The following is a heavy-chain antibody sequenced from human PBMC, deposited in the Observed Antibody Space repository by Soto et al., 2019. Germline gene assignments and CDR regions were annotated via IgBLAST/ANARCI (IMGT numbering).Heavy chain of an antibody. V-gene: IGHV1-69*12. CDR3: ARATQGRMATIRNHYYYGIDV. J-gene: IGHJ6*02. Sequence: QVQLVQSGAEVKKPGSSVKVSCKASGGTFSSYAISWVRQAPGQGLEWMGGIMPIFGTANYAQKFQGRVAITADESNSKAYMELRSLRAEDTAVYYCARATQGRMATIRNHYYYGIDVWGQGTTVTVSS. CDR2: IMPIFGTA. CDR1: GGTFSSYA. D-gene: IGHD5-12*01.